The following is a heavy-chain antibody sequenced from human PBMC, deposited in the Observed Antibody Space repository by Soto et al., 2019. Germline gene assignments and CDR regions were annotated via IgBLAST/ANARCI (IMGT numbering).Heavy chain of an antibody. CDR1: GYTFSNFW. CDR3: ARSPRSSPYFDY. V-gene: IGHV5-51*01. J-gene: IGHJ4*02. D-gene: IGHD6-13*01. CDR2: TYPGDSET. Sequence: GESLKISCQCSGYTFSNFWIAWVRQLPGKGLEYMGITYPGDSETRYSPSFHGKVTISADRSIGTAYLQWSSLEASDSAFYFCARSPRSSPYFDYWGQGALVT.